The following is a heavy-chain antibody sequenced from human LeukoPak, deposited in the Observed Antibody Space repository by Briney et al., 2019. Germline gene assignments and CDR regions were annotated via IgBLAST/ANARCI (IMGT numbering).Heavy chain of an antibody. V-gene: IGHV3-21*01. D-gene: IGHD5-12*01. Sequence: GGSLRLSCAASGFTFSSYSMNWVRQAPGKGLEWVSSISSSGTYTYYADSVRGRFTISRDNAKNSLYLQMNSLRTEDTAVYYCARGTTGGYSPSHWGQGTLVTVSS. CDR3: ARGTTGGYSPSH. CDR2: ISSSGTYT. J-gene: IGHJ4*02. CDR1: GFTFSSYS.